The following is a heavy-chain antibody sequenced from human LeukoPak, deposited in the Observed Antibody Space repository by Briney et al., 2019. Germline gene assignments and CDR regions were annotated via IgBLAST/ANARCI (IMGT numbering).Heavy chain of an antibody. J-gene: IGHJ4*02. V-gene: IGHV3-11*05. CDR2: ISGSSGDT. D-gene: IGHD2-21*01. CDR1: GFTFGDFY. Sequence: GGSLRLSCAASGFTFGDFYMSWIRQAPGKGLEWVSYISGSSGDTNYVDSVRGRFTVPRDNAKNSLYLQMNSLRAEDTAVYYCVRGARVAPDWGQGTLVTVSS. CDR3: VRGARVAPD.